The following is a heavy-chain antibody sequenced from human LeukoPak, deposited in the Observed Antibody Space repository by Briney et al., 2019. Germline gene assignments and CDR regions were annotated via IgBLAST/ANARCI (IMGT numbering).Heavy chain of an antibody. V-gene: IGHV3-21*01. D-gene: IGHD5-24*01. J-gene: IGHJ4*02. CDR1: GFTFSSYS. Sequence: PGGSLRLSCAASGFTFSSYSMNWVRQAPGKGLEWVSSISSSSGYIYYADSVKGRFTISRDNAKNSLYLQMNSLRAEDTAVYYCAKDRGDGYNPTLAFDYWGQGTLVTVSS. CDR3: AKDRGDGYNPTLAFDY. CDR2: ISSSSGYI.